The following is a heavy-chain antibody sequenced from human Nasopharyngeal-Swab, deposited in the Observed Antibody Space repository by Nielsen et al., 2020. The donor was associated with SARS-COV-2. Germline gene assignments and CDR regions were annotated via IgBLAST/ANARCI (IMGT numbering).Heavy chain of an antibody. CDR2: IYYSGST. D-gene: IGHD3-9*01. Sequence: TLSLTCTVSGGSISSSSYYWGWIRQPPGKGLEWIGSIYYSGSTYYNPSLKSRVTISVDTSKNQFSLKLSSVTAADTAVYYCARVRYDILTGYHDNWFDPWSQGTLVTVSS. J-gene: IGHJ5*02. V-gene: IGHV4-39*07. CDR3: ARVRYDILTGYHDNWFDP. CDR1: GGSISSSSYY.